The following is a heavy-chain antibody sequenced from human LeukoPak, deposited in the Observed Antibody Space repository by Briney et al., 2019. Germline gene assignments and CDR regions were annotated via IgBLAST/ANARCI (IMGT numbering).Heavy chain of an antibody. D-gene: IGHD1-7*01. V-gene: IGHV1-69*05. CDR2: IIPIFSTA. CDR3: ARAWYNWNSLPYYYYMDV. Sequence: GASVKVSCKASGGTFSSYAISWVRQAPGQGLEWMGGIIPIFSTANYAQKFQGRVTITTDESTSTAYMELSSLRSEDTAVYYCARAWYNWNSLPYYYYMDVWGKGTTVTVSS. J-gene: IGHJ6*03. CDR1: GGTFSSYA.